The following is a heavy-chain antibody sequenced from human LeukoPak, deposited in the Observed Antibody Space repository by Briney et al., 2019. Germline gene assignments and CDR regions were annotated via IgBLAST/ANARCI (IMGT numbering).Heavy chain of an antibody. J-gene: IGHJ6*02. D-gene: IGHD4-17*01. V-gene: IGHV1-2*02. Sequence: GSVKVSCKASGYTFTGYYMHWVRQAPGQGLEWMGWINPNSGGTNYAQKFQGRVTMTRDTSISTAYMELSRLRSDDTAVYYCARSMTTVTQGYYYGMDVWGQGTTVTVSS. CDR2: INPNSGGT. CDR1: GYTFTGYY. CDR3: ARSMTTVTQGYYYGMDV.